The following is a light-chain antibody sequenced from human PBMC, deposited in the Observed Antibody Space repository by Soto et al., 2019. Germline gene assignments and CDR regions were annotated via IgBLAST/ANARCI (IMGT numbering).Light chain of an antibody. CDR1: QSVSSN. CDR3: QQYNNWPPALT. V-gene: IGKV3-15*01. CDR2: GAS. J-gene: IGKJ4*01. Sequence: IELTQSQSTLSLSPLERATLXSPPIQSVSSNLAWYQQKPGQAPRLVIYGASARATGIPARFSGSGSGTEFTLTISGLQSEDFAVYYCQQYNNWPPALTFGGGTKVDIK.